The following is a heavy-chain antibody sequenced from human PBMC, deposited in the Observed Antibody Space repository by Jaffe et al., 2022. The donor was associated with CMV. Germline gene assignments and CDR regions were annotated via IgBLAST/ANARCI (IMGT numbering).Heavy chain of an antibody. CDR2: IKQDGSET. Sequence: EVQLVESGGGLVQPGGSLRLSCAASGFTFSSHWMTWVRQAPGKGLEWVANIKQDGSETYYVDSVKGRFTISRDNAKNSLYLQMNSLRAEDTAVLYCAREGFSGGWRYFDLWGRGTLVTVSS. D-gene: IGHD6-19*01. CDR1: GFTFSSHW. CDR3: AREGFSGGWRYFDL. J-gene: IGHJ2*01. V-gene: IGHV3-7*01.